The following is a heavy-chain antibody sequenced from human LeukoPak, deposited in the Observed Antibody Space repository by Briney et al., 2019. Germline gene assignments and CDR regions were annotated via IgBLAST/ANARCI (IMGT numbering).Heavy chain of an antibody. V-gene: IGHV3-21*01. CDR3: ATGDYGAFDI. J-gene: IGHJ3*02. CDR1: GFTFSSSW. D-gene: IGHD4-17*01. Sequence: GSLRLSCSASGFTFSSSWMNWVRQAPGKGLEWVSSISSSSSYIYYADSVKGRFTISRDNAKNSLYLQMNSLRAEDTAVYYCATGDYGAFDIWGQGTMVTVSS. CDR2: ISSSSSYI.